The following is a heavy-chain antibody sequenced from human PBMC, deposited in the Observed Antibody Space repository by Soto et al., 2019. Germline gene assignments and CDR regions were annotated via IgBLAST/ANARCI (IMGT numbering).Heavy chain of an antibody. Sequence: QVQLVESGGGVVQPGRSLRLACAASGFTFNNYGMHWVRQAPGKGLEWVAVIWNDGNGYYYANSVKGRFTISRDNSKNTVYLQMSSLRAEDTAVYYCARRQISPPTRGAASARGGMDVWGQGNTVTVSS. J-gene: IGHJ6*02. CDR1: GFTFNNYG. CDR3: ARRQISPPTRGAASARGGMDV. D-gene: IGHD6-13*01. CDR2: IWNDGNGY. V-gene: IGHV3-33*01.